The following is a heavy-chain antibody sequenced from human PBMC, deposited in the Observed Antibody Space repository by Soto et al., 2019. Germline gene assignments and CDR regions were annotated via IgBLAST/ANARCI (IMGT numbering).Heavy chain of an antibody. CDR2: ISYDGSNK. CDR3: AKDTRYDILTGHYYYYGMDV. J-gene: IGHJ6*02. Sequence: PGGSLRLSCAASGFTFSSYGMHWVRQAPGKGLEWVAVISYDGSNKYYADSVKGRFTISRDNSKNTLYLQMNSLRAEDTAVYYCAKDTRYDILTGHYYYYGMDVWGQGTTVTVSS. V-gene: IGHV3-30*18. CDR1: GFTFSSYG. D-gene: IGHD3-9*01.